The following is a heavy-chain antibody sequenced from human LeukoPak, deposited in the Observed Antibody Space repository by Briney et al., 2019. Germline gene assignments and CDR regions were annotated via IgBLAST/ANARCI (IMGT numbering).Heavy chain of an antibody. CDR1: GFTLSNYD. D-gene: IGHD4-17*01. V-gene: IGHV3-13*01. Sequence: PGGSLRLSCGASGFTLSNYDMHWVRQATGEGLEWVSGVDIAGDTYYPGSVRGRFTISRENAENSLYLQMNSLRAGDTGVYYCARTTVTSGPYWYFDLWGRGTLVTVS. J-gene: IGHJ2*01. CDR3: ARTTVTSGPYWYFDL. CDR2: VDIAGDT.